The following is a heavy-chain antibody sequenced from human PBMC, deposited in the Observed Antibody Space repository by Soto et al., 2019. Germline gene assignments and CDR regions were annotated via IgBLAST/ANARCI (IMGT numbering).Heavy chain of an antibody. CDR2: LSSDGFGA. CDR1: GFSLSPYW. D-gene: IGHD3-16*01. V-gene: IGHV3-74*03. CDR3: ARDLGGPDY. Sequence: GGSLRLSXAASGFSLSPYWMHWVRQVPGRGLEWVARLSSDGFGAAYADSVRGRFFISRDIARNTLSLQMNSLRADDTAVYYCARDLGGPDYWGRGTSVTVSS. J-gene: IGHJ4*02.